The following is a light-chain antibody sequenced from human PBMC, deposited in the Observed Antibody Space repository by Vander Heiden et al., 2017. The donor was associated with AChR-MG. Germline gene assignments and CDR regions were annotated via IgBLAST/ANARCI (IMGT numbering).Light chain of an antibody. Sequence: QSALPQPASVSGSPGQSIPIPCPGTSSDVGGYNDVSWYQQHPGKAHKLMSYDVSNRPSGVSNRFSGSKSGNTASLTISGLQAEDEADYYCSSYTSSSTPVFGGGTKLTVL. J-gene: IGLJ2*01. V-gene: IGLV2-14*03. CDR2: DVS. CDR1: SSDVGGYND. CDR3: SSYTSSSTPV.